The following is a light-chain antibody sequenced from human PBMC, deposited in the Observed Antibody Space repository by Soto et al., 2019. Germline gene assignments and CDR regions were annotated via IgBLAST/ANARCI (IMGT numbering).Light chain of an antibody. Sequence: DIQMTQSPSSLSTSVGDRVTITCRASQSISTYLDWYQQKPGKVPKLLIYAASTLQSGVPSRFSGSGSGTNFTLTISSLQPEDVATYYCQKSGSDPFSFGGGTKVEL. V-gene: IGKV1-27*01. J-gene: IGKJ4*01. CDR2: AAS. CDR3: QKSGSDPFS. CDR1: QSISTY.